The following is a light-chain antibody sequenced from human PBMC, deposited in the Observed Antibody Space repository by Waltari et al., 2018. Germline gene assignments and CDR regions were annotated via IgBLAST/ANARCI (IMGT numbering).Light chain of an antibody. Sequence: QSALTQPASVSGTPGQYITLPCSGTTSDVGSYELVPWYQQPPSEAPKLPICAVFTRPPDTSSRFSGAKSGSTASLTISGLQPEDEADYYCCSYAGRGTYVFGSGTKVTVL. J-gene: IGLJ1*01. CDR1: TSDVGSYEL. CDR3: CSYAGRGTYV. V-gene: IGLV2-23*02. CDR2: AVF.